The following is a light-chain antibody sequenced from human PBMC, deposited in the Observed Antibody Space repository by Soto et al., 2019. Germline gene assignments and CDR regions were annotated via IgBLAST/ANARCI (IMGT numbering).Light chain of an antibody. CDR2: AAS. J-gene: IGKJ4*01. V-gene: IGKV1-39*01. CDR3: QQSYSPLAPT. CDR1: QSISSY. Sequence: DIQMTQSPSSLSASVGDRVTITCRASQSISSYLNWYQQKPGKAPKLLIYAASSLQSGVPSRFRGSGSGTDFPLTISILQPKDFATYYCQQSYSPLAPTLGGGTKVNIK.